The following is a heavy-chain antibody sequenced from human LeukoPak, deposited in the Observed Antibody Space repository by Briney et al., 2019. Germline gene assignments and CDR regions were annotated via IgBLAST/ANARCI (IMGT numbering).Heavy chain of an antibody. CDR2: ISSSDNTR. V-gene: IGHV3-11*04. CDR1: GFTFSDYY. Sequence: PGGSLRLSCAASGFTFSDYYMGWVRQAPGKGLEWVSYISSSDNTRYYADSVKGRFTISRDNAKNSLYLRMNSLRAEDTAVYYCARALHDAFDIWGQGTMVTVSS. CDR3: ARALHDAFDI. J-gene: IGHJ3*02.